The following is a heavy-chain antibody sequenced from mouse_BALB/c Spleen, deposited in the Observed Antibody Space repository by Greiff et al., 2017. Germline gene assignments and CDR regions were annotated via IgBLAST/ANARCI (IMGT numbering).Heavy chain of an antibody. CDR3: ARSPYGSSYGFAY. J-gene: IGHJ3*01. CDR1: GFTFSSFG. Sequence: EVQLVESGGGLVQPGGSRKLSCAASGFTFSSFGMHWVRQAPEKGLEWVAYISSGSSTIYYADTVKGRFTISRDNPKNTLFLQMTSLRSEDTAMYYCARSPYGSSYGFAYWGQGTLVTVSA. CDR2: ISSGSSTI. V-gene: IGHV5-17*02. D-gene: IGHD1-1*01.